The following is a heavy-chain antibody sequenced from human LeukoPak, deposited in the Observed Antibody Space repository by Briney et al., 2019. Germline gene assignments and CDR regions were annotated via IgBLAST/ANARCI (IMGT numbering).Heavy chain of an antibody. Sequence: SVKVSCKASGYTFTGYYMHWVRQAPGQGLEWMGRIIPILGIANYAQKFQGRVTITADKSTSTAYMELSSLRSEDTAVYYCARDIVVVVAAIALFDYWGQGTLVTVSS. CDR3: ARDIVVVVAAIALFDY. CDR1: GYTFTGYY. D-gene: IGHD2-15*01. CDR2: IIPILGIA. J-gene: IGHJ4*02. V-gene: IGHV1-69*04.